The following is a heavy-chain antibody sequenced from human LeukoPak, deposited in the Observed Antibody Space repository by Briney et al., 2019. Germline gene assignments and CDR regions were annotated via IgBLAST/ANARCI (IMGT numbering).Heavy chain of an antibody. Sequence: SETLSLTCTVSGGSISSYYWSWIRQPPGKGLEWIGYIYTSGSINYNPSLKSRVTISVDTSKNQFSLKLSSVTAADTAVYYCARQGFMEWLDYYYYYMDVWGKGTTVTVSS. CDR1: GGSISSYY. V-gene: IGHV4-4*09. J-gene: IGHJ6*03. CDR2: IYTSGSI. CDR3: ARQGFMEWLDYYYYYMDV. D-gene: IGHD3-3*01.